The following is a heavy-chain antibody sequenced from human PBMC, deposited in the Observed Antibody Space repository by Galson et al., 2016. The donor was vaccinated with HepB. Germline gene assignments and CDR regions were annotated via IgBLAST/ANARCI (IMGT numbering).Heavy chain of an antibody. CDR1: GGSISSYY. V-gene: IGHV4-59*01. CDR3: ARVRWWELHAFDI. J-gene: IGHJ3*02. CDR2: IYYSGSA. Sequence: SETLSLTCTVSGGSISSYYWSWIRQPPGKGLEWIGYIYYSGSANFNPSLKSRVSISVDTSKNQFSLKLSSVTVADTAVYYCARVRWWELHAFDIWGQGTVVTVSS. D-gene: IGHD1-26*01.